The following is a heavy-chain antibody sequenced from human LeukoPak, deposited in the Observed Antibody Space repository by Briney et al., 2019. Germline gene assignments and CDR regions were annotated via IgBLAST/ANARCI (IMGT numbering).Heavy chain of an antibody. V-gene: IGHV4-39*01. Sequence: SETLSLTCTVSGGSISSSTFYWGWIRQAPGKGLEWIGSIYYSGSTNYNPSLKSRVTISVDTSKNQFSLKLSSVTAADTAVYYCARHDNEKSGYEIDYWGQGTLVTVSS. CDR3: ARHDNEKSGYEIDY. CDR1: GGSISSSTFY. D-gene: IGHD5-12*01. J-gene: IGHJ4*02. CDR2: IYYSGST.